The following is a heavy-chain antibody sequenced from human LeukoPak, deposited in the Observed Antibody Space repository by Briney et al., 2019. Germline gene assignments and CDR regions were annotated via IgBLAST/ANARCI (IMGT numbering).Heavy chain of an antibody. CDR1: GFTFRSYW. CDR2: IKQDGSEK. J-gene: IGHJ4*02. CDR3: ARDSPYGDYGD. V-gene: IGHV3-7*01. Sequence: GGSLRLSCAASGFTFRSYWMSRVRQAPGKGLEWVANIKQDGSEKYYVDSVKGRFTISRDNAKNSLYLQMNSLRAEDTAVYYCARDSPYGDYGDWGQGTLVTVSS. D-gene: IGHD4-17*01.